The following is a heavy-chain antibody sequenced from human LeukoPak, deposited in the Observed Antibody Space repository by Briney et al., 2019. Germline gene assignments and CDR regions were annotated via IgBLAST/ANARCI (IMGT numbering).Heavy chain of an antibody. CDR3: ARAAHFYDSSGPRGPPDY. CDR2: ISAYNGNT. D-gene: IGHD3-22*01. J-gene: IGHJ4*02. CDR1: GYTFTSYG. Sequence: GASVKVSCKASGYTFTSYGISWVRQAPGQGLEWMGWISAYNGNTNYAQKLQGRVTMTTDTSTSTAYMELRSLRSDDTAVYYCARAAHFYDSSGPRGPPDYWGQGTLVTVSS. V-gene: IGHV1-18*01.